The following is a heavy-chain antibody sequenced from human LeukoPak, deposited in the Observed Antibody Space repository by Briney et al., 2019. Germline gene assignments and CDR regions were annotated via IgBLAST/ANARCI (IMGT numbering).Heavy chain of an antibody. CDR3: ARGRNYVSDYYFDV. CDR1: GVSLRGYY. J-gene: IGHJ6*03. V-gene: IGHV4-34*01. D-gene: IGHD1-7*01. Sequence: SETLSLTCAVYGVSLRGYYWSWIRQSPEKGLEWIGEISHEGDSIYNPSLKSRLTLSVDMSKNHFSLKLRSVTAADTAVYYCARGRNYVSDYYFDVWGKGTTVIVSS. CDR2: ISHEGDS.